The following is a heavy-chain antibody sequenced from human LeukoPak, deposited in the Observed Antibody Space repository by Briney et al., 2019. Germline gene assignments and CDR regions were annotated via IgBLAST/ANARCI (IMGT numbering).Heavy chain of an antibody. CDR3: ARNRATNDY. V-gene: IGHV3-7*01. Sequence: GGSLRLSCAASGFTFSSYAMSWVRQAPGKGLEWVASMKDDGNEIQYVDSVKGRFTISRDNAKNSLYLQMNNLRAEDTAVYYCARNRATNDYWGQGTLVTVSS. D-gene: IGHD1-26*01. CDR2: MKDDGNEI. CDR1: GFTFSSYA. J-gene: IGHJ4*02.